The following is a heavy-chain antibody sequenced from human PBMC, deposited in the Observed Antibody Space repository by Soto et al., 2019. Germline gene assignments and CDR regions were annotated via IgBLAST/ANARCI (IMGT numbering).Heavy chain of an antibody. CDR2: IYHSGST. V-gene: IGHV4-30-2*01. CDR3: ATEYGSGSYPSYYFDY. D-gene: IGHD3-10*01. Sequence: SETLSLTCVVSGGSISSGGYSWSWIRQPPGKGLEWIGYIYHSGSTYYNPSLKSRVTISVDRSKNQFSLKLSSVTAEDTAVYYCATEYGSGSYPSYYFDYWGQGTLVTVSS. J-gene: IGHJ4*02. CDR1: GGSISSGGYS.